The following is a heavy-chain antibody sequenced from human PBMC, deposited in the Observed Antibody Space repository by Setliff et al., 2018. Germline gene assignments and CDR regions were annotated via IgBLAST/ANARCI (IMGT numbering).Heavy chain of an antibody. CDR3: ARDTSSDWAAWFDP. J-gene: IGHJ5*02. D-gene: IGHD3-22*01. Sequence: SETLSLTCSVSGDSIGRGGYYWSWIRQQPGKGLEWIASIYYSGSTYYNPSLKSRLRVSMDSSKNQFYLDLSSVTAADTAIYYCARDTSSDWAAWFDPWSQGILVTVS. CDR1: GDSIGRGGYY. CDR2: IYYSGST. V-gene: IGHV4-31*03.